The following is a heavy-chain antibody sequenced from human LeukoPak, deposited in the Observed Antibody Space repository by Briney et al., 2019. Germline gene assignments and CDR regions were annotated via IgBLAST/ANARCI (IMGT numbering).Heavy chain of an antibody. CDR3: ARSRADAYCGGDCYISWFDP. Sequence: SETLSLTCTVSGGSISSYYWSWIRQPPGKGLEWIGYIYYSGSTNYNPSLKSRVTISVDTSKNQFSLELSSVTAADTAVYYCARSRADAYCGGDCYISWFDPWGQGTLVTVSS. D-gene: IGHD2-21*02. J-gene: IGHJ5*02. CDR2: IYYSGST. CDR1: GGSISSYY. V-gene: IGHV4-59*01.